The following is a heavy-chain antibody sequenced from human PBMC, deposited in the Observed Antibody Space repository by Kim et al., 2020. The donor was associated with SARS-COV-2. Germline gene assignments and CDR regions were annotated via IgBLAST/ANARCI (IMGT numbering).Heavy chain of an antibody. D-gene: IGHD4-4*01. V-gene: IGHV3-7*03. CDR3: VRAVGGLQNY. J-gene: IGHJ4*02. Sequence: SEKNYVAAVKDRFTIPRDTAKYALYLQMNSLRAEDTAVYYCVRAVGGLQNYWGQGTLVSVSS. CDR2: SEK.